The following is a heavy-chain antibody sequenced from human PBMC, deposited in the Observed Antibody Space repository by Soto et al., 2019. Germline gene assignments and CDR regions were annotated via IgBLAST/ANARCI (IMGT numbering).Heavy chain of an antibody. Sequence: PSETLSLTCTVSGDSINTGDYYWSWLRQPPRKGLEWIGYIYYTGSTYYNPSLKSQFTISIDTSKTQFSLKVNSVTAAATAVYYCARIPLLQGGWFDPWGQGTLVTVSS. CDR2: IYYTGST. V-gene: IGHV4-30-4*01. CDR3: ARIPLLQGGWFDP. CDR1: GDSINTGDYY. J-gene: IGHJ5*02. D-gene: IGHD1-26*01.